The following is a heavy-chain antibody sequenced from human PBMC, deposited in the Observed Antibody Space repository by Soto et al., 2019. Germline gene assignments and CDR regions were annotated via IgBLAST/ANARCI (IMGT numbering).Heavy chain of an antibody. CDR1: GFTFSSYG. Sequence: QVQLVESGGGVVQPGRSLRLSCAASGFTFSSYGMHWVRQAPGKGLEWVAVIWYDGSNKYYADSVKGRFTISRDNSKNTLYLQMNSLRAEDTAVYYCARERGGPTILDAFDIWGQGTTVTVSS. CDR3: ARERGGPTILDAFDI. D-gene: IGHD1-1*01. CDR2: IWYDGSNK. J-gene: IGHJ3*02. V-gene: IGHV3-33*01.